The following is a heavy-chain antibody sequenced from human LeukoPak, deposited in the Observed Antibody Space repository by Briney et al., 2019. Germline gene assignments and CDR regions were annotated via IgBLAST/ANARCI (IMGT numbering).Heavy chain of an antibody. J-gene: IGHJ5*02. CDR1: GGSFSDYY. CDR3: ARDDRLMGFDP. D-gene: IGHD2-8*01. Sequence: SETLSLTCAVYGGSFSDYYWSWIRQPPGKGLEWIGEINHSGSTNYNPSLKSRVTISVDTSKNQFSLKLSSVTAADTAVYYCARDDRLMGFDPWGQGTLVTVSS. V-gene: IGHV4-34*01. CDR2: INHSGST.